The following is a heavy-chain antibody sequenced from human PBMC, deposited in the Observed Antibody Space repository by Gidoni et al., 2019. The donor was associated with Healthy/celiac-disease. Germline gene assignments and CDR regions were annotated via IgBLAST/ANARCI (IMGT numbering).Heavy chain of an antibody. CDR3: AKETEDVGATPVD. J-gene: IGHJ4*02. CDR2: ISGSGGST. V-gene: IGHV3-23*01. CDR1: GITFSSYA. Sequence: EVQLLESGGGLVQPGGPPRLACAAAGITFSSYAMSWVRQATGKGLEWVSAISGSGGSTYYAGSVNGRFTISRDNAKNTLYLQMNSLRAEDTAVYYCAKETEDVGATPVDWGQGTLVTVSS. D-gene: IGHD1-26*01.